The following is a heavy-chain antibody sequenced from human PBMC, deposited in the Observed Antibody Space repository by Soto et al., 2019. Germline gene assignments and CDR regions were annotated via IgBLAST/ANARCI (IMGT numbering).Heavy chain of an antibody. J-gene: IGHJ6*02. Sequence: ASVKVSCKAPGFTFTSSAVQWVRQARGQRLEWIGWIVVGSGNTNYAQKFQERVTITRDMSTSTAYMELSSLRSEDTAVYYCAAESSRDDILTGLDYYGMDVWGQGTTVTVSS. CDR3: AAESSRDDILTGLDYYGMDV. D-gene: IGHD3-9*01. CDR1: GFTFTSSA. CDR2: IVVGSGNT. V-gene: IGHV1-58*01.